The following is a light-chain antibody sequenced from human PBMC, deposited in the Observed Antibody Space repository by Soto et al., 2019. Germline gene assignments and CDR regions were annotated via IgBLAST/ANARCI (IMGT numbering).Light chain of an antibody. CDR1: QSIRRN. J-gene: IGKJ1*01. CDR3: QQYNNWPPWT. CDR2: GAS. Sequence: EIVMTQSPATLSVSPGERATLSCRASQSIRRNLAWYQQKPGQAPRRLIYGASTRATGIPDRFSGSGSGTEFTLPISSLQSEDSAVYYCQQYNNWPPWTFGQGTKVEIK. V-gene: IGKV3-15*01.